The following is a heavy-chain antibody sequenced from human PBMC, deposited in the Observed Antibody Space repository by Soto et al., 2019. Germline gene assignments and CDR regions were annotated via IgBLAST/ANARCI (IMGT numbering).Heavy chain of an antibody. CDR2: ISGSGGST. V-gene: IGHV3-23*01. CDR3: AKEDPFIVVVPAATFDY. J-gene: IGHJ4*02. CDR1: GFTFSSYA. D-gene: IGHD2-2*01. Sequence: GGSLRLSCAASGFTFSSYAMSWVRQAPGKGLEWVSAISGSGGSTYYADSVKGRFTISRDNSKKTLYLQMNSLRAEDTAVYYCAKEDPFIVVVPAATFDYWGQGTLVTVSS.